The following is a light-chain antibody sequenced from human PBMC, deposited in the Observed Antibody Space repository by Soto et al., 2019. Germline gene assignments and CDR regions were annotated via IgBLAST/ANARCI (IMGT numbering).Light chain of an antibody. CDR2: GAS. CDR1: QSIASN. CDR3: QQANSFPPG. J-gene: IGKJ5*01. V-gene: IGKV3D-15*01. Sequence: EIVMTQSPATLSVSPWERATLSCRASQSIASNLAWYQQKPGQAPRLLMSGASSRSTGIPDRFSGNGSGTDFTLTISSLQPEDFATYYCQQANSFPPGFGQGTRLEIK.